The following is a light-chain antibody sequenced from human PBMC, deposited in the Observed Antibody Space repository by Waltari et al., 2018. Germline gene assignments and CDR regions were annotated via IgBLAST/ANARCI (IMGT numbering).Light chain of an antibody. V-gene: IGLV3-21*04. Sequence: SYVLTQPPSVSVAPGETARITCGGDNLGSSSVHWYQQKPRQAPVLVIFYDSDRPSGIPARFSGSNSGNTATLTITSVEAGDEARYYCQVWHPDIDPGVFGTGTEVTVL. CDR2: YDS. CDR1: NLGSSS. CDR3: QVWHPDIDPGV. J-gene: IGLJ1*01.